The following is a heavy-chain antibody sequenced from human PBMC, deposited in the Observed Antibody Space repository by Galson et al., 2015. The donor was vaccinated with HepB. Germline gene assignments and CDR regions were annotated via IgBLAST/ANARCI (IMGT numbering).Heavy chain of an antibody. CDR3: ARDRLGYDSSGYRNWFDP. CDR1: GYTFTSYA. V-gene: IGHV1-3*01. D-gene: IGHD3-22*01. CDR2: INAGNGNT. Sequence: SVKVSCKASGYTFTSYAMHWVRQAPGQRLERMGWINAGNGNTKYSQKFQGRVTITRDTSASTAYMELSSLRSEDTAVYYCARDRLGYDSSGYRNWFDPWGQGTLVTVSS. J-gene: IGHJ5*02.